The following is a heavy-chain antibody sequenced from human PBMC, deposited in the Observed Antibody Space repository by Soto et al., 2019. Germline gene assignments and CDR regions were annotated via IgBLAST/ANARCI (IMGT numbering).Heavy chain of an antibody. CDR3: SRSGYDFGRGDYADAFDI. J-gene: IGHJ3*02. CDR1: GFTFSSYW. CDR2: INSDGSST. D-gene: IGHD3-3*01. Sequence: GGSLRLSCAASGFTFSSYWMHWVRQAPGKGLVWVSRINSDGSSTSYADSVKGRFTISRDNAKNTLYLQMNSLRAEDTAVYYCSRSGYDFGRGDYADAFDIWGQGTMVTVSS. V-gene: IGHV3-74*01.